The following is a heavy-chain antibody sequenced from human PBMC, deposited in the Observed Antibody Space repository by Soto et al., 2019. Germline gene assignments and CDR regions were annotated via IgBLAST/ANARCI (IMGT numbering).Heavy chain of an antibody. D-gene: IGHD3-9*01. CDR2: IYYSGST. CDR1: GGSISSGDYY. V-gene: IGHV4-30-4*01. J-gene: IGHJ4*02. CDR3: ARFTDYDILTGYYTFDY. Sequence: QVQLQESGPGLVKPSQTLSLTCTVSGGSISSGDYYWSWIRQPPGKGLEWIGYIYYSGSTYYNPSLKSRVTISVDTSKNQFSLKLSSVTAADTAVYYCARFTDYDILTGYYTFDYWGQGTLVTVSS.